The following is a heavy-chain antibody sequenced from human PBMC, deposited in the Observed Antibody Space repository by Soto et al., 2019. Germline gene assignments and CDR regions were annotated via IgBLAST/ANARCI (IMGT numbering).Heavy chain of an antibody. CDR1: GYSISSGYY. CDR2: IYHSGST. J-gene: IGHJ5*02. V-gene: IGHV4-38-2*01. D-gene: IGHD6-13*01. Sequence: SETLPLTCAVSGYSISSGYYWGWIRQPPGKGLEWIGSIYHSGSTYYNPSLKSRVTISVDTSKNQFSLKLSSVTAADTAVYYCARGEYSSSPYNWFDPWGQGTLVTVSS. CDR3: ARGEYSSSPYNWFDP.